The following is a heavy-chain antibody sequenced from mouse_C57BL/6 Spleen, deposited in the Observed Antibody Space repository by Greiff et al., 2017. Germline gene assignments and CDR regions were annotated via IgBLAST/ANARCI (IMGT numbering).Heavy chain of an antibody. CDR2: IYPSDSET. J-gene: IGHJ2*01. CDR1: GYTFTSYW. Sequence: VQLQQPGAELVRPGSSVKLSCKASGYTFTSYWMDWVKQRPGQGLEWIGNIYPSDSETHYNQKFKDKATLTVDKSSSTAYMQLSSLTSEDSAVYYCARRPYYYGSSPFDYWGQGTTLTVSS. V-gene: IGHV1-61*01. CDR3: ARRPYYYGSSPFDY. D-gene: IGHD1-1*01.